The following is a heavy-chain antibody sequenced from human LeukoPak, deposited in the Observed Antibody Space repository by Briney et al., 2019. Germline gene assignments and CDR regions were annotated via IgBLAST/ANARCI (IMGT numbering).Heavy chain of an antibody. CDR2: IQSKTDGGTT. D-gene: IGHD6-6*01. CDR1: GFVFSTHE. Sequence: GGSLRLSCAASGFVFSTHEMNWVRQAPGKGLECVGFIQSKTDGGTTDSAAPVKGRFTVSRDDSKNTLYLQMNSLNSEDTAVYYCTTWSSQFDYWGQGTLVTVSS. CDR3: TTWSSQFDY. V-gene: IGHV3-15*05. J-gene: IGHJ4*02.